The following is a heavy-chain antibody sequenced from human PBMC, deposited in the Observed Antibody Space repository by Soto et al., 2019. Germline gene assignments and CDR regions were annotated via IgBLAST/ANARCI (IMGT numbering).Heavy chain of an antibody. J-gene: IGHJ4*02. CDR1: GYTFTSYG. V-gene: IGHV1-18*04. Sequence: AAVKVSCKASGYTFTSYGISWVRQAPGQGREWMGWISAYNGNTNYAQKLQGRVTMTTDTSTSTAYMELRSLRSDDTAVYYCARVLGYCTNGVCHRYSFDYWGQGTLVTVSS. CDR2: ISAYNGNT. D-gene: IGHD2-8*01. CDR3: ARVLGYCTNGVCHRYSFDY.